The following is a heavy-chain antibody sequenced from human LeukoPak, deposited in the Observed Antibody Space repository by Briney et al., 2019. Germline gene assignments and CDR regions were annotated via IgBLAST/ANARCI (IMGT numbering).Heavy chain of an antibody. D-gene: IGHD3-9*01. Sequence: PGGSLRLSCAASGFTFSSYSMNWVRQAPGKGLEWVSSISSSSSYIYYADSVKGRFTISRDNAKNSLYLQMNSLRAEDTAVYYCARGPLNILTGYFDYWGQGTLVTVSS. CDR1: GFTFSSYS. V-gene: IGHV3-21*01. CDR3: ARGPLNILTGYFDY. CDR2: ISSSSSYI. J-gene: IGHJ4*02.